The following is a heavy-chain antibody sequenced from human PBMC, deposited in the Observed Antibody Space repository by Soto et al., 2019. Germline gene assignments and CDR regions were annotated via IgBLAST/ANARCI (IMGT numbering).Heavy chain of an antibody. V-gene: IGHV3-21*03. CDR1: GFTFSSYS. Sequence: EVQLVESGGGLVKPGGSLRLSCAASGFTFSSYSMNWVRQAPGKGLEWVSSISSSRSYIYYADSVKGRFTISRDNDKNYLYLQMNCLRAEYTAVYYWASLTSYGSSVYYVNWCQGTLVTVSS. CDR2: ISSSRSYI. CDR3: ASLTSYGSSVYYVN. J-gene: IGHJ4*02. D-gene: IGHD3-22*01.